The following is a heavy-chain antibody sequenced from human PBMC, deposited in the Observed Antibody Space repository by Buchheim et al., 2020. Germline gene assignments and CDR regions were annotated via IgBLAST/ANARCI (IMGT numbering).Heavy chain of an antibody. V-gene: IGHV4-4*02. CDR3: ARSLPADSRGMDV. CDR2: IYHSGST. Sequence: QVQLQESGPGLVKPSGTLSLTCAVSGGSISRYNYWSWVRQPPGKGLEWIGEIYHSGSTNYNPSLKSRVHISVDQPKNHFSSKLNSVTAADTAVYYCARSLPADSRGMDVWGQGTT. J-gene: IGHJ6*02. CDR1: GGSISRYNY. D-gene: IGHD3-10*01.